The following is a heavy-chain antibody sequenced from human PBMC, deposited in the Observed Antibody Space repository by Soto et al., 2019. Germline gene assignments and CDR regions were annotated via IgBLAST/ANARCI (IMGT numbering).Heavy chain of an antibody. D-gene: IGHD6-25*01. CDR2: ISPYNGDT. Sequence: QVQMVQSGNEVKKPGASVMVSCKTSGYTFTSYGVSWVRQAPGQGLEWIGLISPYNGDTIYARKFQGRVTVTADTATDTVYMELRSLTSDDTAVYYCVRDASSGYRGWWDPWGQGTLVTVSS. V-gene: IGHV1-18*01. CDR3: VRDASSGYRGWWDP. CDR1: GYTFTSYG. J-gene: IGHJ5*02.